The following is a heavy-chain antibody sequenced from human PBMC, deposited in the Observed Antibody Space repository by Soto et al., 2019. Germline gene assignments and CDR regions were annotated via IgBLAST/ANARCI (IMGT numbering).Heavy chain of an antibody. D-gene: IGHD1-7*01. CDR1: GYTFTGYY. CDR3: ARYNWNYGPLLY. V-gene: IGHV1-2*02. J-gene: IGHJ4*02. Sequence: ASVKVSCKASGYTFTGYYMHWVRQAPGQGLEWMGWINPNSGGTNYAQKFQGRVTMTRDTSISTAYMELSRLRSDDTAVYYCARYNWNYGPLLYWGQGTLVTVSS. CDR2: INPNSGGT.